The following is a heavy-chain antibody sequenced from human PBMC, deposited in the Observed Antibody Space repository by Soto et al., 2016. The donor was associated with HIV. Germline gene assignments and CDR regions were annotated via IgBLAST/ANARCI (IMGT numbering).Heavy chain of an antibody. CDR1: GFSFSHTW. CDR2: IKSKIDGGTT. Sequence: EVQLVESGGGLVKPGGSLRPSCAASGFSFSHTWMSWVRQAPGKGLEWVGRIKSKIDGGTTDYAAPVKGRFTISRDDSKNLLYVQMNSLKTEDTAVYFCTSDRPYTLQFDYWGREPWSPSPQ. CDR3: TSDRPYTLQFDY. V-gene: IGHV3-15*01. J-gene: IGHJ4*02. D-gene: IGHD2-2*02.